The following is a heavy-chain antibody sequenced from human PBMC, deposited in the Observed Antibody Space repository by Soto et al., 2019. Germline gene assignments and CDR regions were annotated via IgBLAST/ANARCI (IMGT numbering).Heavy chain of an antibody. J-gene: IGHJ4*02. CDR1: GGSFSGYY. CDR3: ARGSRRRQLVL. CDR2: INHSGST. Sequence: SETLSLTCAVYGGSFSGYYLSWIRQPPGKGLEWIGEINHSGSTNYNPSLKSRVTISVDTSKNQFSLKLSSVTAADTAVYYCARGSRRRQLVLWGQGTLVTVSS. D-gene: IGHD6-6*01. V-gene: IGHV4-34*01.